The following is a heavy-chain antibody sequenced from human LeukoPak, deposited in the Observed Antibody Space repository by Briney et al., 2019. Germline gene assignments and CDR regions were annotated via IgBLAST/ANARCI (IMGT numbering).Heavy chain of an antibody. CDR2: IYYSGST. CDR1: GGSLSSYY. V-gene: IGHV4-59*12. J-gene: IGHJ3*02. Sequence: SETLSLTCTVSGGSLSSYYWSWIRQPPGKGLEWIGYIYYSGSTYYNPSLKSRVTISVDTSKNQFSLKLSSVTAADTAVYYCARDDYYDSSGPRWAFDIWGQGTMVTVSS. D-gene: IGHD3-22*01. CDR3: ARDDYYDSSGPRWAFDI.